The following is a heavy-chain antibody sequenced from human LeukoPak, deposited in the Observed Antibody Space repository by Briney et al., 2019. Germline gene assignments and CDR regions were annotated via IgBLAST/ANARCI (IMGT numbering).Heavy chain of an antibody. CDR3: ARWGGLDYGDYYFDY. V-gene: IGHV4-61*02. J-gene: IGHJ4*02. CDR1: GGSISSGSYY. D-gene: IGHD4-17*01. CDR2: IYTSGST. Sequence: PSETLSLTCTVSGGSISSGSYYWSWIRQPAGKGLEWIGRIYTSGSTNYNPSLKSRVTISVDTSKNQFSLKLSSVTAADTAVYYCARWGGLDYGDYYFDYWGQGTLVTVSS.